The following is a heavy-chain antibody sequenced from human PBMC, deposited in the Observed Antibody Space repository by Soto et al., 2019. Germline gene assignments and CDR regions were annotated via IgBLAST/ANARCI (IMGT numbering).Heavy chain of an antibody. Sequence: EVQLVESGGTWVQPGGSLKLSCAASGFDASVNFMTWVRQAPGKGLEWVSAINNAGSTFYADSVEARFTISRDDSKHTLFLQMNSLRVEDTAMYYCVRENYYYGMDVWGQGTAVTVSS. V-gene: IGHV3-66*01. CDR1: GFDASVNF. CDR2: INNAGST. CDR3: VRENYYYGMDV. J-gene: IGHJ6*02.